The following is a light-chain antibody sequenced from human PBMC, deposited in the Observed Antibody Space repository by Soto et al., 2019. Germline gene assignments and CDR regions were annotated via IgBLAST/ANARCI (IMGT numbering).Light chain of an antibody. CDR2: WAS. J-gene: IGKJ1*01. V-gene: IGKV4-1*01. Sequence: DIVMTQSPDSLAVSLGETATINCKSSQTLLYSSNNKNYLAWYQQKPGQPPKLLIYWASTRESGVPDRFSGSGSGTDFTLTISSLQAEDVAVYYCHQCRSAPRTFGQGTKVEIK. CDR1: QTLLYSSNNKNY. CDR3: HQCRSAPRT.